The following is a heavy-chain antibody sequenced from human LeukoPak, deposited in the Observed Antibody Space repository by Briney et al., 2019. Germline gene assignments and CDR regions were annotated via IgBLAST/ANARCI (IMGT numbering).Heavy chain of an antibody. D-gene: IGHD3-10*01. J-gene: IGHJ4*02. CDR1: GDSITSYS. Sequence: SETLSLTCTVSGDSITSYSWSWIRQPPGKGLEWIGYIYYTGSTHFNPSLKSRVTISVDTSKNQFSLKLSSVTAADTAVYHCARDRDYGSGSYDYWGQGSLVTVSS. CDR3: ARDRDYGSGSYDY. CDR2: IYYTGST. V-gene: IGHV4-59*01.